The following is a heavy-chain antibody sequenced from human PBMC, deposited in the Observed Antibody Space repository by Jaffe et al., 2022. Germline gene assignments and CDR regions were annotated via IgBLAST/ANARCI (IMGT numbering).Heavy chain of an antibody. CDR1: GFTFSSYG. J-gene: IGHJ4*02. Sequence: QVQLVESGGGVVQPGGSLRLSCAASGFTFSSYGMHWVRQAPGKGLEWVAFIRYDGSNKYYADSVKGRFTISRDNSKNTLYLQMNSLRAEDTAVYYCAKAVAVAQDYWGQGTLVTVSS. D-gene: IGHD6-19*01. CDR2: IRYDGSNK. V-gene: IGHV3-30*02. CDR3: AKAVAVAQDY.